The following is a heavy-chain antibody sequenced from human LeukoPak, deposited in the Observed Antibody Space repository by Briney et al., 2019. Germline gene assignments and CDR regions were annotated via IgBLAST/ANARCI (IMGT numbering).Heavy chain of an antibody. D-gene: IGHD3-10*01. V-gene: IGHV4-4*02. J-gene: IGHJ4*02. CDR3: ARHERGGGDFDY. Sequence: SETLSLTCAVSGGSISSSNWWSWVRQPPGKGLEWIGYIYYSGSTNYNPSLKSRVTISVDTSKNQFSLKLSSVTAADTAVYYCARHERGGGDFDYWGQGTLVTVSS. CDR1: GGSISSSNW. CDR2: IYYSGST.